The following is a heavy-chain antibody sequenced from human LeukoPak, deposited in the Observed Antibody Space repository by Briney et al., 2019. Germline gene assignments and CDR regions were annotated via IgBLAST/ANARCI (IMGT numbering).Heavy chain of an antibody. Sequence: ASVKVSCKASGYTLTSYGISWVRQAPGQGLEWMGWISAYNGNTNYAQKLQGRVTMTTDTSTSTAYMELRSLRSDDTAVYYCARVTTRRIVRGSIWPWGQGTLVTVSS. D-gene: IGHD3-10*01. V-gene: IGHV1-18*01. CDR3: ARVTTRRIVRGSIWP. CDR2: ISAYNGNT. CDR1: GYTLTSYG. J-gene: IGHJ5*02.